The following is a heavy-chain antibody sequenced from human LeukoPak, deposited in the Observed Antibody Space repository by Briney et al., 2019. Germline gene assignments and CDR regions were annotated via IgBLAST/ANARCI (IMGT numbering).Heavy chain of an antibody. J-gene: IGHJ4*02. CDR3: ARGGVDFDY. V-gene: IGHV3-30*04. Sequence: SGRSLRLSCAASGFTFSSYAMHWVRQAPGKGLEWVAVISYDGSNKYYADSVKGRFTISRDNSKNTLYLQMNSLRAEDTAVYYCARGGVDFDYWGQGTLVTVSS. D-gene: IGHD3-16*01. CDR2: ISYDGSNK. CDR1: GFTFSSYA.